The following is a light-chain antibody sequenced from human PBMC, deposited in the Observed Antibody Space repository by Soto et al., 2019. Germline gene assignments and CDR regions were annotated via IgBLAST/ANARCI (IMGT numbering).Light chain of an antibody. V-gene: IGKV1-5*03. CDR2: KAS. J-gene: IGKJ1*01. CDR1: QTISSW. Sequence: DIQRTQSPSTLSGSVGDRVTITCRASQTISSWLAWYQQKPGKAPKLLIYKASTLKSGVPSRFSGSGSGTEFTLTIRSLQPDDFATYYCKHYNSYSEPFGQGTKVDIK. CDR3: KHYNSYSEP.